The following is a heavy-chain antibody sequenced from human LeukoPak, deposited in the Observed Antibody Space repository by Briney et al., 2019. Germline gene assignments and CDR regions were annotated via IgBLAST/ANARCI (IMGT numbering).Heavy chain of an antibody. CDR3: SRDKYQDIVVVSAAH. CDR2: INPSGGST. V-gene: IGHV1-46*02. J-gene: IGHJ4*02. Sequence: ASVKVSCMASGYSFNSYYMQGVRQAPRQGREWMGMINPSGGSTSYEQNFQGRVTMTRDTSKDTVYLELSRLNSADPARYYWSRDKYQDIVVVSAAHWGQGTLVTVSS. CDR1: GYSFNSYY. D-gene: IGHD2-2*01.